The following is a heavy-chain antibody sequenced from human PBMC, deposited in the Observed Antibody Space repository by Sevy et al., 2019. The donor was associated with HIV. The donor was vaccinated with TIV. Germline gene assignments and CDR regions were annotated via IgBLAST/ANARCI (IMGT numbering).Heavy chain of an antibody. CDR3: ARAEITMRVVAHFGMDV. CDR1: GFTFSSYA. Sequence: GGSLRLSCAASGFTFSSYAMHWVRQAPGKGLEWVAVISYDGSNKYYADSVKGRFTISRDNSKNTLYLQMNSLRAEDTAVYYCARAEITMRVVAHFGMDVWGQRTTVTVSS. J-gene: IGHJ6*02. D-gene: IGHD3-22*01. V-gene: IGHV3-30-3*01. CDR2: ISYDGSNK.